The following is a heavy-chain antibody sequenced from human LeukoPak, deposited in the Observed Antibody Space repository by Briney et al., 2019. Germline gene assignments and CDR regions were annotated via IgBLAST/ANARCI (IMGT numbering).Heavy chain of an antibody. J-gene: IGHJ3*02. CDR3: ARAGRGYDDAFDI. D-gene: IGHD5-12*01. Sequence: PGGSLRLSCAASGFIFSNYALAWVRQAPGKGLEWVSSISSSSSYIYYAHSVKGRFTISRDNAKNSLFLQMNSLRAEDTTVYYCARAGRGYDDAFDIWGQGTMVTVSS. CDR1: GFIFSNYA. V-gene: IGHV3-21*01. CDR2: ISSSSSYI.